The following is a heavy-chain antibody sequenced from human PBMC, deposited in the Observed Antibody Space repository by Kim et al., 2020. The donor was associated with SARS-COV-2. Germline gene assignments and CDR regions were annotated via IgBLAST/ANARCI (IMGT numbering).Heavy chain of an antibody. CDR1: GYSFTSSG. J-gene: IGHJ6*02. V-gene: IGHV7-4-1*02. CDR3: ARTRQLDV. Sequence: ASVKVSCKVSGYSFTSSGMSWVRQAPGQGLEWMGWINTNTGNPTYAQAFTGRFVFSLDASVSTAYLEISSLRAEDTAVYYCARTRQLDVWGQGTTDTVSS. CDR2: INTNTGNP. D-gene: IGHD6-13*01.